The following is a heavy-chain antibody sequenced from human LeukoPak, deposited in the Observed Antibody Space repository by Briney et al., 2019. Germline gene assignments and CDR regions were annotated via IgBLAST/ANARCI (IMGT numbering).Heavy chain of an antibody. CDR2: IYPGDSYN. CDR3: ARRGYYDSSGYSDAFDM. V-gene: IGHV5-51*01. CDR1: GYTFTSYW. Sequence: GEALKISCKGSGYTFTSYWIGWGRQMPRKGLEWRGIIYPGDSYNRYSPSLQGQVTISAHKSFSSAYLQWSSLKASDTAMYYCARRGYYDSSGYSDAFDMWGQGTMVTVSS. J-gene: IGHJ3*02. D-gene: IGHD3-22*01.